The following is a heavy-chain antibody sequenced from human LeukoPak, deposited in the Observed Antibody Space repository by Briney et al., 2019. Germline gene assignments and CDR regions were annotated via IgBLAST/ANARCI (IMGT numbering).Heavy chain of an antibody. CDR2: IYYSGST. CDR1: GGSMSPYH. Sequence: PSETLSLTCTVSGGSMSPYHWGWIRQPPGKGLEWTGYIYYSGSTNYNPSLKSRVTISVDTSKNQFSLKLSSVTAADTAVYYCARHARKRLTSNWDFWGQGTLVTVSS. V-gene: IGHV4-59*08. D-gene: IGHD2-21*02. J-gene: IGHJ4*02. CDR3: ARHARKRLTSNWDF.